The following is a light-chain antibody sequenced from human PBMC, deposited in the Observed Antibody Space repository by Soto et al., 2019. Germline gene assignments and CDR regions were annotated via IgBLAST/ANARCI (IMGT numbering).Light chain of an antibody. CDR1: QSITTW. CDR3: QPPRTDSPWT. V-gene: IGKV1-5*01. CDR2: DVS. Sequence: DIQMSLSPATLTAAVGERVTIACRASQSITTWLAWYQQRPGKAPKLLIYDVSSLQSGVPSRFSGSGSGTEFTLTIRCRQPDDFATYYCQPPRTDSPWTFGVGTKVDIK. J-gene: IGKJ1*01.